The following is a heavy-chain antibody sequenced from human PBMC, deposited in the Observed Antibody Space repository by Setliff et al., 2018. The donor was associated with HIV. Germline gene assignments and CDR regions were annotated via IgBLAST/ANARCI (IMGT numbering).Heavy chain of an antibody. CDR3: ARITRFTHYFWGTSYYFDY. Sequence: PGGSLRLSCAASGFTFSDFWMHWVRQAPGKGLEWVASISPDGSGNYCVGSVKGRFTASRDNAKSSLYLQMTNMDPVDTATYYCARITRFTHYFWGTSYYFDYWGQGTLVTVSS. V-gene: IGHV3-7*03. J-gene: IGHJ4*02. CDR2: ISPDGSGN. CDR1: GFTFSDFW. D-gene: IGHD3-16*01.